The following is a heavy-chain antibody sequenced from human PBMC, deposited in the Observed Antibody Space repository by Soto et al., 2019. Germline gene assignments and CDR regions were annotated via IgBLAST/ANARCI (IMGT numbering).Heavy chain of an antibody. CDR1: GYTFTNNG. V-gene: IGHV1-18*01. Sequence: ASVKVSCKASGYTFTNNGITWVRQAPGQGLEWMGWISCYNGDTNYAQKLQGRVTMTTDTSTSTAFMELRDLRADDTAVYFCAGASTSGNYYHFYWGQGTLVTGSS. CDR3: AGASTSGNYYHFY. J-gene: IGHJ4*02. D-gene: IGHD3-10*01. CDR2: ISCYNGDT.